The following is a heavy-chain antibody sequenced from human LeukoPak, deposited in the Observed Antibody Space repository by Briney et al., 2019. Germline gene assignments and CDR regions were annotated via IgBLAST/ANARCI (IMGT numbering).Heavy chain of an antibody. CDR3: AKGSTYYYGSGSPTGAFDI. J-gene: IGHJ3*02. CDR1: GFTFSSYA. D-gene: IGHD3-10*01. Sequence: AGGSLRLSCAASGFTFSSYAMSWVRQAPGKGLEWVSAISGSGSSTYYADSVKGRFTISRDNSKNTLYLQMNSLRAEDTAVYYCAKGSTYYYGSGSPTGAFDIWGQGTMVTVSS. CDR2: ISGSGSST. V-gene: IGHV3-23*01.